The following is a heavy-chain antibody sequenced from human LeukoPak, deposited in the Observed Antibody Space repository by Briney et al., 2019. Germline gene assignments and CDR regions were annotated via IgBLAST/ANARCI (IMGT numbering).Heavy chain of an antibody. CDR3: ARGGENFHS. V-gene: IGHV3-66*01. Sequence: GGSLRLSCAASEFTVSSNYMNRVRQAPGKGLEWVSIIYSGGSTFYADSVKGRFTISRDNSKNTLYLQMNSLRAEHTAVYYCARGGENFHSWGPGTLVTVSS. CDR1: EFTVSSNY. CDR2: IYSGGST. D-gene: IGHD2-21*01. J-gene: IGHJ4*02.